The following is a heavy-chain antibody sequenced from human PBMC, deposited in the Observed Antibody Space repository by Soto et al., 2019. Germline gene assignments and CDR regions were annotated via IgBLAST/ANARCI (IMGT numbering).Heavy chain of an antibody. CDR2: ISSSSSTI. CDR3: ARWAGLFDDFWSGPTPFDY. CDR1: GFTFSSYS. Sequence: GGSLRLSCAASGFTFSSYSMNWVRQAPGKGLEWVSYISSSSSTIYYADSVKGRFTISRDNAKNSLYLQMNSLRAEDTAVYYCARWAGLFDDFWSGPTPFDYWGQGTLVTVSS. J-gene: IGHJ4*02. V-gene: IGHV3-48*01. D-gene: IGHD3-3*01.